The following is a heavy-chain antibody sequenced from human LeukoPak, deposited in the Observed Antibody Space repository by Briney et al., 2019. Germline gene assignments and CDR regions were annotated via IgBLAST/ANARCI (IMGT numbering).Heavy chain of an antibody. D-gene: IGHD5-24*01. CDR1: GFTFSSYA. CDR3: ARSLRRDGYNYAFDI. Sequence: GGSLRLSCAASGFTFSSYAMHWVRRAPGKGLEWVAIISYDGSNKYYADSVKGRFTISRDNSKNTLYLQMNSLRAEDTAVYYCARSLRRDGYNYAFDIWGQGTMVTVSS. CDR2: ISYDGSNK. V-gene: IGHV3-30-3*01. J-gene: IGHJ3*02.